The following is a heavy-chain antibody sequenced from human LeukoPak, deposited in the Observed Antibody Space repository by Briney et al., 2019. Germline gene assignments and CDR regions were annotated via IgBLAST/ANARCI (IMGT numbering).Heavy chain of an antibody. Sequence: GESLRLSCAASGFTFSSYAMSWVRRAPGKGLEWVSGITTSGGSASYADSVKGRFTISRDNPGNTLFMEMHSLRAEDTAVYYCARDDSSSSFGIDYWGQGTLVTVSS. CDR2: ITTSGGSA. J-gene: IGHJ4*02. CDR3: ARDDSSSSFGIDY. D-gene: IGHD6-6*01. V-gene: IGHV3-23*01. CDR1: GFTFSSYA.